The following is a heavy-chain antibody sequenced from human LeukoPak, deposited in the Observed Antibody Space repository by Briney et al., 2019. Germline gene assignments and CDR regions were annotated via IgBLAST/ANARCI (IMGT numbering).Heavy chain of an antibody. CDR1: GGSISSSSYY. CDR2: IYYSGST. V-gene: IGHV4-39*07. D-gene: IGHD3-10*01. Sequence: PSETLSHTCTVSGGSISSSSYYWGWIRQPPGTGLEWIGSIYYSGSTYYNPSLKSRVTISVDTSKNQFSLRVSSVTAADAAVYYCARVRLWFGDHLDDYWGQGTLVTVSS. CDR3: ARVRLWFGDHLDDY. J-gene: IGHJ4*02.